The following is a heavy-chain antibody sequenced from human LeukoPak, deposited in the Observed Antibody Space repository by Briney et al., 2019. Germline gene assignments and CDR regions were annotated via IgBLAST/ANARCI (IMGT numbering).Heavy chain of an antibody. Sequence: PGGSLRLSCAASGFTFSSYAMHWVRQAPGKGLEWVAVISYDGSNKYYADSVKGRFTISRDNSKNTLYLQMNSLRAEDTAVYYCARDLLIPPVAHDYWGQGTLVTVSS. CDR3: ARDLLIPPVAHDY. V-gene: IGHV3-30-3*01. D-gene: IGHD6-19*01. CDR2: ISYDGSNK. J-gene: IGHJ4*02. CDR1: GFTFSSYA.